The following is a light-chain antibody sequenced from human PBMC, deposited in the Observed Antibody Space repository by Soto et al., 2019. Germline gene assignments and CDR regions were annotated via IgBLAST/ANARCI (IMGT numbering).Light chain of an antibody. CDR2: EVS. CDR3: TSYTATSTYV. Sequence: QAALTQPASVSGSPGQSITISCTGTSSDVGYYNYVSWYQQHPGTAPKLLIYEVSNRPSGVSNRFSGSKSGNTASLTISGLQAEEDADYYCTSYTATSTYVFGTGTKLTVL. V-gene: IGLV2-14*01. CDR1: SSDVGYYNY. J-gene: IGLJ1*01.